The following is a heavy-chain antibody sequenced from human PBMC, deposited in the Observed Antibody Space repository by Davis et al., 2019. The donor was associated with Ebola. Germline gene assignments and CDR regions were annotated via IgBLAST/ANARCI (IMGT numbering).Heavy chain of an antibody. CDR3: ARQEGFAWWPL. Sequence: SETLSLTCSVPGGSITSSTRYYWGWIRQPPGQGLEWIASIYHTGNTYYNPSFQSRVTISVFTFKNQLSLRVDSVTAADTAVYYCARQEGFAWWPLWGRGALVTVSS. D-gene: IGHD2-15*01. CDR1: GGSITSSTRYY. V-gene: IGHV4-39*07. CDR2: IYHTGNT. J-gene: IGHJ4*02.